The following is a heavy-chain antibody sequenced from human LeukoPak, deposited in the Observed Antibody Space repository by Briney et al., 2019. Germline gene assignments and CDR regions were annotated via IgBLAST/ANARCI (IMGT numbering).Heavy chain of an antibody. V-gene: IGHV3-23*01. Sequence: GGSLRLSCAASGFAFSSQAMSWVRQAPGKGLEWVSGISGSGDSTYYADSVEGRFTISRDNSKNTLYLQMNSLRAEDTAVYYCAKQEGDRFDPWGQGTLVTVSS. CDR3: AKQEGDRFDP. CDR1: GFAFSSQA. D-gene: IGHD1-26*01. J-gene: IGHJ5*02. CDR2: ISGSGDST.